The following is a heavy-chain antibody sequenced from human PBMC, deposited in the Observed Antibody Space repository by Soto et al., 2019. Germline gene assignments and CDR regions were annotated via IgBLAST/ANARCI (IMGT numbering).Heavy chain of an antibody. CDR3: AKWSYLDY. Sequence: VSLRLSCTTSGFSFASFAMTWVRQAPGKGLEWVATISGSDGKTYYAGSVKGRFSISRDTSRNTLYLQMNSLRADDTAIYYCAKWSYLDYWGQGTRVTVSS. J-gene: IGHJ4*02. D-gene: IGHD3-3*01. CDR1: GFSFASFA. CDR2: ISGSDGKT. V-gene: IGHV3-23*01.